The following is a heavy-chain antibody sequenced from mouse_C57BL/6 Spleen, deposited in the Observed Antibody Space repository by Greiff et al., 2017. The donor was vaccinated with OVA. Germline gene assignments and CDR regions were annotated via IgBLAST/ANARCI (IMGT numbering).Heavy chain of an antibody. J-gene: IGHJ1*03. CDR1: GYTFTSYR. V-gene: IGHV1-64*01. CDR2: IYPNSGSI. CDR3: ARSGCYNGSSYGYFDV. Sequence: QVQLQQPGAELVKPGASVKLSCKASGYTFTSYRMHWVKQRPGQGLEWIGMIYPNSGSIKYNEKFKSKATLTVDKSSSTAYMQLSRLTSEDSAVYYCARSGCYNGSSYGYFDVWGTGTTVTVSS. D-gene: IGHD1-1*01.